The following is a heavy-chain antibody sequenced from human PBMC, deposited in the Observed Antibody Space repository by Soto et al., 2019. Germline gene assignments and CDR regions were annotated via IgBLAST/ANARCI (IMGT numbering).Heavy chain of an antibody. CDR3: AKDQEPLWFGEIDYYYYGMDV. V-gene: IGHV3-30*18. J-gene: IGHJ6*02. Sequence: GGSLRLSCAASGFTFSSYGMHWVRQAPGKGLEWVAVISYDGSNKYYADSVKGRFTISRDNSKNTLYLQMNSLRAEDTAVYYCAKDQEPLWFGEIDYYYYGMDVWGQGTTVTVSS. CDR2: ISYDGSNK. D-gene: IGHD3-10*01. CDR1: GFTFSSYG.